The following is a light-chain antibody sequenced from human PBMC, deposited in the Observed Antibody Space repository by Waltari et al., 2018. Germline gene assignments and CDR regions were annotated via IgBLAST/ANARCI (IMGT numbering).Light chain of an antibody. CDR1: HNLLHINGHHH. Sequence: DIVMTQSPVSLPVPPGEPASIYCRSRHNLLHINGHHHLELYLQKPGQSPLLLIYLGSNRASGVPDRFSGSGSGTDFTLKISRVEAEDVGVYYCMQALQSPLTFGPGTKVEIK. CDR3: MQALQSPLT. CDR2: LGS. V-gene: IGKV2-28*01. J-gene: IGKJ3*01.